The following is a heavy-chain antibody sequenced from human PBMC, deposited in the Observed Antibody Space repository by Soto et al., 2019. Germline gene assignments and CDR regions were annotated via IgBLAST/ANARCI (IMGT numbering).Heavy chain of an antibody. CDR2: LIPIFGTA. Sequence: QVQLVQSGAEVKKPGSSVKVSCKASGGTFSSYAISWVRQAPGQGLEWMGGLIPIFGTANYAQKFQGRVTITADESTSTAYMELSRLRSEDTAVYYCARDISSGNYYYYGMDVWGQGTTVTVSS. D-gene: IGHD6-6*01. J-gene: IGHJ6*02. CDR3: ARDISSGNYYYYGMDV. V-gene: IGHV1-69*01. CDR1: GGTFSSYA.